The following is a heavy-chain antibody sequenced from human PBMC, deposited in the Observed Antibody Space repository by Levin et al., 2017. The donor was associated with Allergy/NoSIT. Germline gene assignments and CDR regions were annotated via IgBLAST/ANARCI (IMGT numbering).Heavy chain of an antibody. CDR3: ARIKYRDFDSFGFDT. V-gene: IGHV4-34*01. J-gene: IGHJ5*02. CDR1: GGSLSDFY. CDR2: INDDGAT. D-gene: IGHD5-12*01. Sequence: MTSETLSLTCAVYGGSLSDFYWSWIRQPPGKGLEWIGEINDDGATNYSPSLKSRVTISLGASTNQFSLKLSSVTAADTGIYFCARIKYRDFDSFGFDTWGQGTPVTVSS.